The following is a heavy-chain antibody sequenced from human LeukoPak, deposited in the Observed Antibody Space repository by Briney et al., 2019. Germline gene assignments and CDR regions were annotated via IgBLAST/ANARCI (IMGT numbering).Heavy chain of an antibody. CDR1: GFTVSSNY. Sequence: GGSLRLSCAASGFTVSSNYMTWVRQAPGQGLEWVSVIYFGGTTYYADSVKGRFTISRDNSKNTLFLQLNGLRAEDTAIYYCARAMPSSTYYFDSWGQGTLVTVSS. CDR2: IYFGGTT. CDR3: ARAMPSSTYYFDS. D-gene: IGHD2-2*01. J-gene: IGHJ4*02. V-gene: IGHV3-53*01.